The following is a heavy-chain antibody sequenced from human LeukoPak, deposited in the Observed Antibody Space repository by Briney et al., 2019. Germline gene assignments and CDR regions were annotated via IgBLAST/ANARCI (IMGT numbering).Heavy chain of an antibody. CDR3: AREEAAGTDY. J-gene: IGHJ4*02. CDR1: GFIFSSYG. CDR2: INWNGGST. V-gene: IGHV3-20*01. Sequence: PGRSLRLSCAASGFIFSSYGMHWVRQTPGKGLEWVSGINWNGGSTGYADSVKGRFTISRDNAKNSLYLQMNSLRAEDTALYHCAREEAAGTDYWGQGTLVTVSS. D-gene: IGHD6-13*01.